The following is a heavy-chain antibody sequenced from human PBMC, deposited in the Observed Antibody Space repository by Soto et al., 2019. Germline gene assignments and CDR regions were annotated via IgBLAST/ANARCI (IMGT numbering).Heavy chain of an antibody. D-gene: IGHD3-22*01. CDR2: IYHSGST. CDR3: ASYYGSSGYYPY. CDR1: GGSISSSNW. Sequence: PSETLSLTCAVSGGSISSSNWWSWVRQPPGKGLEWIGEIYHSGSTNYNPSLKSRVTISVDKSKNQFSLKLSSVTAADTAVYYCASYYGSSGYYPYWGQGTLVTVSS. V-gene: IGHV4-4*02. J-gene: IGHJ4*02.